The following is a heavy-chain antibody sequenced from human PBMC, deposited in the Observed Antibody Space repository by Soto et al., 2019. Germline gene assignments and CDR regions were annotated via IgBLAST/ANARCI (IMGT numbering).Heavy chain of an antibody. CDR2: IYYSGST. V-gene: IGHV4-39*01. Sequence: ETLSLTCAVYGGSGGSFSGYYWGCIRKPPGKGLEWIGSIYYSGSTYYNPSLKSRVTISVDTSKNQFSLKLNSVTAADTAVYYCARPPYNSGWYYFDYWGQGTLVTVSS. D-gene: IGHD6-19*01. CDR3: ARPPYNSGWYYFDY. CDR1: GGSGGSFSGYY. J-gene: IGHJ4*02.